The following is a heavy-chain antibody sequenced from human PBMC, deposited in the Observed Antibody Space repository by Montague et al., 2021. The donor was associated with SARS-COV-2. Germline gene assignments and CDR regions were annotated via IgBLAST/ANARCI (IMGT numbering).Heavy chain of an antibody. D-gene: IGHD4-11*01. V-gene: IGHV4-39*01. Sequence: SETVSLTCTVSGGSISSSSYYWGWIRQPPGKGLEWIGSIDYSGSTYYNRCLESRVNISVDTSKNQFSLKLSSVTAADTAVYYCARHASYDYSKDLYYYYYYGMDVWGQGTTVTVSS. CDR3: ARHASYDYSKDLYYYYYYGMDV. J-gene: IGHJ6*02. CDR1: GGSISSSSYY. CDR2: IDYSGST.